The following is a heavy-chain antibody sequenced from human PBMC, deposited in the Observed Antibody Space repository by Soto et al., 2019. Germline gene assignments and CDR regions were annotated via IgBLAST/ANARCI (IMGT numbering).Heavy chain of an antibody. V-gene: IGHV4-39*01. Sequence: SETLSLTCTVSGGSISSSSYYWGWIRQPPGKGLEWIGSIYYSGSTYYNPSLKSRVTISVDTSKNQFSLKLSSVTAADTAVYYCATPWVVSGGSYQSGFDYWGQGTLVTVSS. J-gene: IGHJ4*02. CDR3: ATPWVVSGGSYQSGFDY. CDR2: IYYSGST. CDR1: GGSISSSSYY. D-gene: IGHD1-26*01.